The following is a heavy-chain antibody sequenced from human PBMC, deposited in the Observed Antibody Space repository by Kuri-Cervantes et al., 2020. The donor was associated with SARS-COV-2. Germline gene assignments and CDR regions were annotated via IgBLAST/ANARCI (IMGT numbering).Heavy chain of an antibody. V-gene: IGHV3-7*01. J-gene: IGHJ3*02. CDR3: ARDRGDAFDI. Sequence: SYASSGFIFSSHSMNWVRQAPGKGLEWVANIKQDGSEKYYVDSVNGRFTISRDNAKNSLCLQRNSLRAEDTAVYYCARDRGDAFDIWGQGTMVTVSS. CDR1: GFIFSSHS. CDR2: IKQDGSEK.